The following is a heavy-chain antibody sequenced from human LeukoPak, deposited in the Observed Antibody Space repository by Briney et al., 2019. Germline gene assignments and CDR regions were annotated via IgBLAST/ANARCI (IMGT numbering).Heavy chain of an antibody. CDR3: ARSENYGSGSYYKRPFDP. CDR1: VFTFSSYG. J-gene: IGHJ5*02. Sequence: PGGSLRLSCAASVFTFSSYGMHWVRQAPGKGLEWVAVISYDGSNKYYADSVKGRFTISRDNSKNTLYLQMNSLRAEDTAVYYCARSENYGSGSYYKRPFDPWGQGTLVTVSS. V-gene: IGHV3-30*03. CDR2: ISYDGSNK. D-gene: IGHD3-10*01.